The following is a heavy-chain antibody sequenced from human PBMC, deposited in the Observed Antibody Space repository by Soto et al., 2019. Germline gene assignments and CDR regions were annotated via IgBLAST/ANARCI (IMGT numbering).Heavy chain of an antibody. J-gene: IGHJ6*02. Sequence: SETLSLTCTVSGGSISSYYWSWIRQPPGKGLEWIGYIYYSGSTNYNPSLKSRVTISVDTSKNQFSLKLSSVTAAHTAVYYCASNRGYSYGPTPYYCGMDVWGQGTTVTVSS. CDR3: ASNRGYSYGPTPYYCGMDV. CDR1: GGSISSYY. V-gene: IGHV4-59*01. CDR2: IYYSGST. D-gene: IGHD5-18*01.